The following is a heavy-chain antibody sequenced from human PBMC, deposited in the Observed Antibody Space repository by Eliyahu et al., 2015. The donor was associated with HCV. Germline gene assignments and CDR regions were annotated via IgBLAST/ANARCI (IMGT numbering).Heavy chain of an antibody. CDR1: GFSLSTSGXC. CDR3: ARDFLVPAATPYYYGMDV. Sequence: QVTLRESGPALVKPTQTLTLTCTFSGFSLSTSGXCVSWIRQPPGKALEWLALIDWDDDKYYSTSLKTRLTISKDTSKNQVVLTMTNMDPVDTATYYCARDFLVPAATPYYYGMDVWGQGTTVTVSS. J-gene: IGHJ6*02. CDR2: IDWDDDK. V-gene: IGHV2-70*01. D-gene: IGHD2-2*01.